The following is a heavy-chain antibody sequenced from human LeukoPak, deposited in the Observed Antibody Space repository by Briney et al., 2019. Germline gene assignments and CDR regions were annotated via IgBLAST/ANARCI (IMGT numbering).Heavy chain of an antibody. CDR2: INPNSGGT. CDR3: ARARPYSSSWYRGSPNWFDP. D-gene: IGHD6-13*01. Sequence: LGASVKVSCKASGYTFTGYYMHWVRQAPGQGLEWMGWINPNSGGTNYAQKFQGRVTMTRDTSISTAYMELSRLRSDDTAVYYCARARPYSSSWYRGSPNWFDPWGQGTLVTVSS. CDR1: GYTFTGYY. V-gene: IGHV1-2*02. J-gene: IGHJ5*02.